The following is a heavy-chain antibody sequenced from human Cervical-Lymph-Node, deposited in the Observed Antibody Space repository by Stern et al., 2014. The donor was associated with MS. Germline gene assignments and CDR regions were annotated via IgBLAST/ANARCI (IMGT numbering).Heavy chain of an antibody. Sequence: VLLIQSVAEVKKPVASVKVSCKASGYTFTSYGISWVRQAPGQGLEWMGWISDYNGNTNYAQKLQGRGTMTTDTSTSTAYMELRSLRSDDTAVYYCARGLLGSENAFDIWGQGTMVTVSS. J-gene: IGHJ3*02. D-gene: IGHD2-15*01. CDR1: GYTFTSYG. CDR3: ARGLLGSENAFDI. V-gene: IGHV1-18*01. CDR2: ISDYNGNT.